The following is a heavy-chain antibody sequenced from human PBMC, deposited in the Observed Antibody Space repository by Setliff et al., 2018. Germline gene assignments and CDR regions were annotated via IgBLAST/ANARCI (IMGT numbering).Heavy chain of an antibody. CDR2: IFYGGST. CDR1: GASISSSSYY. Sequence: SETLSLTCTVSGASISSSSYYWAWIRQPPGRGLELIGSIFYGGSTYYNPSLKSRVTISVDTSKNQFSLKLSSVTAADTAVYYCARGRIAAALYYFDYWGQGTLVTVSS. CDR3: ARGRIAAALYYFDY. V-gene: IGHV4-39*07. D-gene: IGHD6-13*01. J-gene: IGHJ4*02.